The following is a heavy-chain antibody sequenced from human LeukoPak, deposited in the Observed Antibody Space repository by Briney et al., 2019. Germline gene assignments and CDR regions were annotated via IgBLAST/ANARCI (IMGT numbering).Heavy chain of an antibody. D-gene: IGHD3-22*01. Sequence: SSETLSLTCTVSGGSISSYYWSWIRQPPGKGLEWIGSLYYTGSTNYNPSLKSRVTTSVDTSKNQFSLKLSSVTAADTAVYYCARGPYKYDSSGCFDYWGQGTLVTVSS. CDR1: GGSISSYY. V-gene: IGHV4-59*08. CDR2: LYYTGST. CDR3: ARGPYKYDSSGCFDY. J-gene: IGHJ4*02.